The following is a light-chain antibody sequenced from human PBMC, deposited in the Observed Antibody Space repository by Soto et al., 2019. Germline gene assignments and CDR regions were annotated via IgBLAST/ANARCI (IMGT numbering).Light chain of an antibody. Sequence: EIVLTQSPGTLSLSPGERATLSCRASQSVSSNYLAWYQQRPGQAPRLLIFGASYRAAGIPDRVSGSGSGTDFMLTIRRLEPEDFAVDYCQHYGSSPPEFTFGPGTKVDSK. CDR2: GAS. CDR3: QHYGSSPPEFT. J-gene: IGKJ3*01. CDR1: QSVSSNY. V-gene: IGKV3-20*01.